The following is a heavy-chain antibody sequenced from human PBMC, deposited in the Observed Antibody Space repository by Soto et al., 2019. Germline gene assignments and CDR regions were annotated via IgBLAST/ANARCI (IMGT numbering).Heavy chain of an antibody. Sequence: SETLSLTCAVYGGSFSGYYWSWIRQPPGKGLEWIGEINHSGSTNYNPSLKSRVTISVDTSKNQFSLKLSSVTAADTAVYYCARGRIKQVVRAYFQHWGQGTLVTVSS. J-gene: IGHJ1*01. V-gene: IGHV4-34*01. D-gene: IGHD6-13*01. CDR3: ARGRIKQVVRAYFQH. CDR1: GGSFSGYY. CDR2: INHSGST.